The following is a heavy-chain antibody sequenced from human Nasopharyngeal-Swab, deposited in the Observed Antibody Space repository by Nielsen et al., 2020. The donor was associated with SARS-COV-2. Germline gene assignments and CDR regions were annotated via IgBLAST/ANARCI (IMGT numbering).Heavy chain of an antibody. CDR3: ARDRERWDAFDI. J-gene: IGHJ3*02. CDR2: IAQDGSES. D-gene: IGHD4-23*01. CDR1: GFTFSNYW. Sequence: GEALKISWAASGFTFSNYWMSWVRQAPGKGLEWVANIAQDGSESHYVDSVKGRFTISRDNAWNSLYLQMNSLRAEDTAVYYCARDRERWDAFDIWGQGTMVTVSS. V-gene: IGHV3-7*01.